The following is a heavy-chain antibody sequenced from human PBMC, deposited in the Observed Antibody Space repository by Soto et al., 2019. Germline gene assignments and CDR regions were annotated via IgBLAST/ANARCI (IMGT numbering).Heavy chain of an antibody. V-gene: IGHV3-13*05. CDR2: IGTAGDP. CDR3: ARGGTMVRGVPAWGMDV. Sequence: GGSLRLSCAASVFTFSSYDMHWVRQATGKGLEWVSAIGTAGDPYYPGSVKGRFTISRENAKNSLYLQMNSLRAGDTAVYYCARGGTMVRGVPAWGMDVWGQGNMVTVFS. CDR1: VFTFSSYD. J-gene: IGHJ6*02. D-gene: IGHD3-10*01.